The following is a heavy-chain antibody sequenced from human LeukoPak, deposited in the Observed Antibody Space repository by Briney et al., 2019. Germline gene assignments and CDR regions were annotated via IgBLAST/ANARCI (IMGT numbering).Heavy chain of an antibody. CDR1: GFTFSSYS. CDR3: ARVGKTGYSSSDAFDI. J-gene: IGHJ3*02. V-gene: IGHV3-21*01. CDR2: ISSSSSYI. D-gene: IGHD6-13*01. Sequence: GGSLRLSCAASGFTFSSYSMNWVRQAPGKGLEWVSSISSSSSYIYYADSVKGRFTISRDNSKNTLYLQMNSLRAEDTAVYYCARVGKTGYSSSDAFDIWGQGTMVTVSS.